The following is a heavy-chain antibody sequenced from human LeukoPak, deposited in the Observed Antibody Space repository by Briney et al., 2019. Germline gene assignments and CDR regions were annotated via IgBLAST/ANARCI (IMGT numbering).Heavy chain of an antibody. CDR1: GGSISSGSYY. D-gene: IGHD3-22*01. CDR2: IYTSGST. CDR3: ARDDYDSSGYAI. Sequence: TLSLTCTVSGGSISSGSYYWSWIRQPAGKGLEWIGRIYTSGSTNYNPSLKSRVTISVDTSKNQFSLKLSSVTAADTAAYYCARDDYDSSGYAIWGQGTMVTVSS. J-gene: IGHJ3*02. V-gene: IGHV4-61*02.